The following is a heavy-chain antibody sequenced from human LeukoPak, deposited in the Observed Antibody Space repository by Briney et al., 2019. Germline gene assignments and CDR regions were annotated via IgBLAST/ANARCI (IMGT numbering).Heavy chain of an antibody. CDR3: ASQANYYDSRGYFLH. Sequence: SETLSLTCSVSGDPITSGGSYWSWIRQHPGEGLEWIGYIYYNGSTYYNPSLKTRVTISADTSRKQFSLKLSSVTAADTAVYFCASQANYYDSRGYFLHWGQGVLVTVSS. CDR2: IYYNGST. J-gene: IGHJ1*01. D-gene: IGHD3-22*01. CDR1: GDPITSGGSY. V-gene: IGHV4-31*03.